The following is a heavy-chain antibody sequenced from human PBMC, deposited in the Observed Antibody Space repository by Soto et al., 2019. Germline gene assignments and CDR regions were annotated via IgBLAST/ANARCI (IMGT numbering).Heavy chain of an antibody. J-gene: IGHJ4*02. CDR3: AKGSSSSRPYYFDY. D-gene: IGHD6-13*01. V-gene: IGHV3-23*01. Sequence: EVQLLESGGGLVQPGGSLRLSCAASGFTFENYAMSWVRQAPGKGLEWVSAITGGGGDTYHADSLQGRFIISRDNSKSTLYLQMHSLRADDTAVYYCAKGSSSSRPYYFDYWGQGTQAIVSS. CDR1: GFTFENYA. CDR2: ITGGGGDT.